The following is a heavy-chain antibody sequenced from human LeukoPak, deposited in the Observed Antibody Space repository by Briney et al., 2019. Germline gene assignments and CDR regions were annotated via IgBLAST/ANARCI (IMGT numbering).Heavy chain of an antibody. D-gene: IGHD3-10*01. J-gene: IGHJ2*01. V-gene: IGHV4-34*01. Sequence: SETLSLTCAVYGGSFSGYYWSWIRQPPGKGLEWIGEINHSGSTNYNPSLKSRVTISVDTSKNQFSLKLSSVTAADTAVYYCARRARTYYYGSGSYYPYWYFDLWGRGTLATVSS. CDR1: GGSFSGYY. CDR3: ARRARTYYYGSGSYYPYWYFDL. CDR2: INHSGST.